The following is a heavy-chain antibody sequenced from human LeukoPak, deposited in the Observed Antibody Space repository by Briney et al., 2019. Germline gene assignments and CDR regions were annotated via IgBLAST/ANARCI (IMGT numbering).Heavy chain of an antibody. D-gene: IGHD2-2*01. CDR3: ARLPFGVVPAAIIGGIDY. J-gene: IGHJ4*02. V-gene: IGHV5-51*01. CDR1: GYSFTSYW. Sequence: PGESLKISCKGSGYSFTSYWIGWVRQMPGKGLEWMGIIYPGDSDTRYSPSFQGQVTISADKSISTAYLQWSSLKASDTAMYYCARLPFGVVPAAIIGGIDYWGQGSLVTVSS. CDR2: IYPGDSDT.